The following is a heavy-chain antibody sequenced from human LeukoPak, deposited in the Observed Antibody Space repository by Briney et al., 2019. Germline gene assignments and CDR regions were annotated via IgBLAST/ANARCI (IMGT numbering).Heavy chain of an antibody. J-gene: IGHJ4*02. V-gene: IGHV3-64D*06. D-gene: IGHD2-15*01. Sequence: PGGSLRLSCSASGFTFSSYAMHWVRQAPGKGLEYVSAISSNGGNTYYADSVKGRFIISRDNSKNTLYLHMSSLRAEDTAVYYCVKAFVVVVATTPIFGYWGQGTLVTVSS. CDR1: GFTFSSYA. CDR2: ISSNGGNT. CDR3: VKAFVVVVATTPIFGY.